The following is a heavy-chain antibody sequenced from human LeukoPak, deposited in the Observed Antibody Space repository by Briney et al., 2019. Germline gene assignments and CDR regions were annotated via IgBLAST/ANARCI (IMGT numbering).Heavy chain of an antibody. V-gene: IGHV3-21*01. Sequence: GGSLRLSCAASGFTFSNYRMNWVRQAPGKGLEWVSSISSSSSYIYYADSVKGRFTISRDNAKNSLYLQMNSLRAEDTAVYYCASDTWLQSGYYFDYWGQGTLVTVSS. CDR2: ISSSSSYI. CDR1: GFTFSNYR. D-gene: IGHD5-24*01. CDR3: ASDTWLQSGYYFDY. J-gene: IGHJ4*02.